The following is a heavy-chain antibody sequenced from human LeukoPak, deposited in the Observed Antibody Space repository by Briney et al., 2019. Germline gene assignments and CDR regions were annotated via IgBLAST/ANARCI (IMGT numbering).Heavy chain of an antibody. CDR3: ASGIIVRGLIDGRYLFNP. Sequence: QPGGSLRLSCAASGFTFSSYGMYWVRQAPGKGLEWVAVILYDGTNKYYADSVKGRFTSSRDDSKNTLYLQMISLRAENAAVYYCASGIIVRGLIDGRYLFNPWGQGTLVTVSS. CDR2: ILYDGTNK. CDR1: GFTFSSYG. D-gene: IGHD3-10*01. V-gene: IGHV3-30-3*01. J-gene: IGHJ5*02.